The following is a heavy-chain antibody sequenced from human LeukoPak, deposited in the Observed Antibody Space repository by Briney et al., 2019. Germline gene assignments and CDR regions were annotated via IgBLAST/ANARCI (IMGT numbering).Heavy chain of an antibody. CDR3: ARDIDSSGYPLGY. Sequence: SETLSLTCTVSGGSISSGGHYWSWIRQPPGKGLEWIGYIYHSGSTNYNPSLKSRVTISVDTSKNQFSLKLSSVTAADTAVYYCARDIDSSGYPLGYWGQGTLVTVSS. CDR2: IYHSGST. J-gene: IGHJ4*02. V-gene: IGHV4-61*08. CDR1: GGSISSGGHY. D-gene: IGHD3-22*01.